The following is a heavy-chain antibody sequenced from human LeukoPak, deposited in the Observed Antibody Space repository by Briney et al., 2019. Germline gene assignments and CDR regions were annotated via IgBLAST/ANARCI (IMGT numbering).Heavy chain of an antibody. V-gene: IGHV3-7*01. CDR1: GFTFSSYA. CDR2: IKQDGSEK. J-gene: IGHJ3*02. D-gene: IGHD3-10*01. Sequence: GGSLRLSCAASGFTFSSYAMNWVRQAPGKGLEWVANIKQDGSEKYYVDSVKGRFTISRDNAKNSLYLQMNSLRAEDTAVYYCARGGFSGAFDIWGQGTMVTVSS. CDR3: ARGGFSGAFDI.